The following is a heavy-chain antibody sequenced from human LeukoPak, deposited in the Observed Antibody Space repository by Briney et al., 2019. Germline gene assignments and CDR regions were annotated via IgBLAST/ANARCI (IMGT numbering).Heavy chain of an antibody. Sequence: ASVKVSCKASGYTFTGYYMHWVRQAPGQGLEWMGRINPNSGGTNYAQKFQGRVTMTRDTSISTAYMELSRLRSDDTAVYYCARGPRRSSGWYDSWGQGTLVTVSS. D-gene: IGHD6-19*01. CDR3: ARGPRRSSGWYDS. CDR2: INPNSGGT. J-gene: IGHJ5*01. V-gene: IGHV1-2*06. CDR1: GYTFTGYY.